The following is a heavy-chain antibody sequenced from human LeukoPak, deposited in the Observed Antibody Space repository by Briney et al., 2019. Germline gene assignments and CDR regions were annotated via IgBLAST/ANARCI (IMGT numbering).Heavy chain of an antibody. Sequence: GASVKVSCKASGYTFTTFDMNGVGQAPGQGLEGMGWVSPNSGITDYAQKFKDRVTITGDSSIRRAYMEVSSLRSEDTAVYYCARGSPGGGDVETWGQGTLVTVSS. CDR3: ARGSPGGGDVET. CDR1: GYTFTTFD. V-gene: IGHV1-8*03. CDR2: VSPNSGIT. D-gene: IGHD2-21*02. J-gene: IGHJ4*02.